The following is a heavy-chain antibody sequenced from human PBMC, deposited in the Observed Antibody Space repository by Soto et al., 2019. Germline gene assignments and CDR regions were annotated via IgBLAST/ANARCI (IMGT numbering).Heavy chain of an antibody. J-gene: IGHJ4*02. CDR1: GFSLSTSGVG. Sequence: SGPTLVNPTQTLTLTCTFSGFSLSTSGVGVGWIRQPPGKALEWLALIYWNDDKRYSPSLKSRLTITKDTSKNQVVLTMTNMDPVDTATYYCAHIHDFWSGYYTKGYYFDYWGQGTLVTVSS. CDR3: AHIHDFWSGYYTKGYYFDY. V-gene: IGHV2-5*01. D-gene: IGHD3-3*01. CDR2: IYWNDDK.